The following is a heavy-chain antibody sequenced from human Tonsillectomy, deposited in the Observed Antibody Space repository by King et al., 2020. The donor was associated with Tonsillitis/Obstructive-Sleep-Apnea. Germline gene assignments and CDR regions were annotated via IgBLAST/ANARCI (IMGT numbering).Heavy chain of an antibody. CDR3: ARGDLLRGIVVVVAAAPSGWFDP. Sequence: VQLPQWGAGLLKPSETLSLTCAVYGGSFSGYYWSWIRQPPGKGLEWIGEINQGGSTNHNPSLKSRVTISVDTSKNQFSLKLTSVTAADTAVYYCARGDLLRGIVVVVAAAPSGWFDPWGQGTLVTVSS. CDR1: GGSFSGYY. D-gene: IGHD2-15*01. J-gene: IGHJ5*02. V-gene: IGHV4-34*01. CDR2: INQGGST.